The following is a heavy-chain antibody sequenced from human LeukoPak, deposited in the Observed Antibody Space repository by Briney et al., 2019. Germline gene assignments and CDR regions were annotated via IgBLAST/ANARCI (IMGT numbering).Heavy chain of an antibody. V-gene: IGHV3-30*04. D-gene: IGHD6-6*01. CDR2: ISYDGSNE. CDR1: GFTFSSYV. Sequence: GGSLRLSCAASGFTFSSYVMHWVRQAPGEGLEWVAIISYDGSNEYYADSVKGRFTISRDNAKNSLYLQMNSLRAEDMALYYCAKDTGYSSSGDPFDYWGQGTLVTVSS. J-gene: IGHJ4*02. CDR3: AKDTGYSSSGDPFDY.